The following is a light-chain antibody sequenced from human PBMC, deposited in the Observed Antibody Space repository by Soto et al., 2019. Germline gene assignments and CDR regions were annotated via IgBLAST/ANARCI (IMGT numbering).Light chain of an antibody. CDR1: QSISSSY. CDR2: GES. V-gene: IGKV3-20*01. CDR3: QKYGSSSWT. J-gene: IGKJ1*01. Sequence: EIVLTQSPGTLSLSPGKTATLSCRASQSISSSYLAWYQQRPGQAPRILIYGESSRATGIPDRLSGSGSGTEFTLTISRLEPEDFAVYYCQKYGSSSWTCGQGTKVEIK.